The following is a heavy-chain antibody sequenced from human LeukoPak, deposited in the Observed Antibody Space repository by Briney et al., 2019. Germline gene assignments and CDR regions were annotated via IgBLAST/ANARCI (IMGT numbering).Heavy chain of an antibody. CDR1: GFTFSSYW. Sequence: GGSLRLSCAASGFTFSSYWMSWVRQAPGKGLEWVANIKQDGSEKYYVDSVKGRFTISRDNAKNSLYLQMNSLRAEDTAVYYCARDYPYYYYGMDVWGQGTTVTVSS. D-gene: IGHD3-16*02. V-gene: IGHV3-7*01. J-gene: IGHJ6*02. CDR2: IKQDGSEK. CDR3: ARDYPYYYYGMDV.